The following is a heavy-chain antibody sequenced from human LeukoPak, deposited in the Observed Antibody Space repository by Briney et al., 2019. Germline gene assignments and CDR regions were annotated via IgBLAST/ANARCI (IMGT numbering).Heavy chain of an antibody. Sequence: YPGRSLTLSCAASGFPFSRHGMLWVRQAPGKGLEWVAVIWYDGSNKYYADSVKGRFTISRDNSKNTLYLQMNSLRAEDTAVYYCVRESDYGDLMLDYWGQGTLVTVSS. V-gene: IGHV3-33*01. CDR3: VRESDYGDLMLDY. D-gene: IGHD4-17*01. CDR2: IWYDGSNK. CDR1: GFPFSRHG. J-gene: IGHJ4*02.